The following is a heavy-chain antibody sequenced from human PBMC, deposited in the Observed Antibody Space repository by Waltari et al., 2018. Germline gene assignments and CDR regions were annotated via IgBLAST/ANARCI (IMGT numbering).Heavy chain of an antibody. D-gene: IGHD3-9*01. CDR1: GYSISSGYY. CDR3: ARGGVLRYFDWLPTGGYYGMDV. J-gene: IGHJ6*02. CDR2: ISSSSSYI. V-gene: IGHV3-21*01. Sequence: VQLQESGPGLVKPSETLSLTCAVSGYSISSGYYWGWIRQPPGKGLEWVSSISSSSSYIYYADSVKGRFTISRDNAKNSLYLQMNSLRAEDTAVYYCARGGVLRYFDWLPTGGYYGMDVWGQGTTVTVSS.